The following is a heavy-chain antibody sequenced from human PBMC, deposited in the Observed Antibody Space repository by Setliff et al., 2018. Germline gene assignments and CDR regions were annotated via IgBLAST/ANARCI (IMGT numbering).Heavy chain of an antibody. CDR2: ISSSSSTI. CDR1: GFTLSDYS. Sequence: GGSLSLSCAASGFTLSDYSMNWVRQAPGKGLEWVSDISSSSSTIYYADSVKSRFTISRDNAQNSLYLQMNSLRAEDTAVYYCAMSYNFWSGPALDVWGKGTTVTVSS. V-gene: IGHV3-48*01. J-gene: IGHJ6*04. D-gene: IGHD3-3*01. CDR3: AMSYNFWSGPALDV.